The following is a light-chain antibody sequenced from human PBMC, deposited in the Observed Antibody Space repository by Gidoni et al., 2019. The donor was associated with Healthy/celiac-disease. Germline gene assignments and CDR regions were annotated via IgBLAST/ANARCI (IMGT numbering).Light chain of an antibody. CDR2: ASS. Sequence: DIQMTQSPSSLSASVGDRVTITCRASQSISSYLNWYQQKPGKAPKLLIYASSSLQSVVPSRFSGSGSGTDFTLTISSLQPADFATYYCQQSYSTLWTFGQGTKVEIK. V-gene: IGKV1-39*01. CDR3: QQSYSTLWT. CDR1: QSISSY. J-gene: IGKJ1*01.